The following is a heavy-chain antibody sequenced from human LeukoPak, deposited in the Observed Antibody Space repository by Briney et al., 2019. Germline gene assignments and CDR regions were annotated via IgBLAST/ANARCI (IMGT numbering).Heavy chain of an antibody. CDR1: GYSISSGYY. Sequence: SETLSLTCTVSGYSISSGYYWGWVRQPPGKGLEWIGSISHAGSTDYSPSLKSRVTISLDTSKNQFSLKLSSVTAADTAVYYCARVGYCGGDCYDWYFDLWGRGTLVTVSS. J-gene: IGHJ2*01. V-gene: IGHV4-38-2*02. CDR2: ISHAGST. D-gene: IGHD2-21*02. CDR3: ARVGYCGGDCYDWYFDL.